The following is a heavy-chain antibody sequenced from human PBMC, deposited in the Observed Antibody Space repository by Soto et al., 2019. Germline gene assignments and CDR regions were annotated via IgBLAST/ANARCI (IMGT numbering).Heavy chain of an antibody. CDR2: ISSNGGST. D-gene: IGHD3-10*01. CDR3: ARGYGSGSKYYYYYMDV. CDR1: GFTFSSYA. V-gene: IGHV3-64*01. J-gene: IGHJ6*03. Sequence: GGSLRLSCAASGFTFSSYAMHWVRQAPGKGLEYVSAISSNGGSTYYANSVKGRFTISRDNSKNTLYLQMGSLRAEDMAVYYCARGYGSGSKYYYYYMDVWGKGTTVTVSS.